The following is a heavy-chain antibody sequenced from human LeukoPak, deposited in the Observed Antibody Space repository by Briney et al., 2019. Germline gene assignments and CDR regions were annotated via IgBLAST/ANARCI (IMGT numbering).Heavy chain of an antibody. V-gene: IGHV4-59*08. CDR2: INFSGAA. D-gene: IGHD4-23*01. CDR3: ARSSREPRGYAPWELMPPFDY. J-gene: IGHJ4*02. Sequence: PSETLSLTCTVSGGSISSFYWNWIRQSPGKGLEWIGIINFSGAAYYTPSLKSRVTISVDTSKNQFSLKLSSVTAADTAVYYCARSSREPRGYAPWELMPPFDYWGQGTLVTVSS. CDR1: GGSISSFY.